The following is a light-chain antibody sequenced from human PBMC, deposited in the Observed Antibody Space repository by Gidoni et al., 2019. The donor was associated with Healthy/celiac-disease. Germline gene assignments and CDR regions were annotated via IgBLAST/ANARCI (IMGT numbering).Light chain of an antibody. Sequence: DIQMTQSPSSLSASVGDTVTITCRASQSISSYLNWYQQKPGKAPKLLIYAASSLQSGVPSRFSGSGSGTDFTLTISSLQPEEFATYYCQQSYSTPLYTFGQGTKLEIK. CDR3: QQSYSTPLYT. CDR2: AAS. V-gene: IGKV1-39*01. J-gene: IGKJ2*01. CDR1: QSISSY.